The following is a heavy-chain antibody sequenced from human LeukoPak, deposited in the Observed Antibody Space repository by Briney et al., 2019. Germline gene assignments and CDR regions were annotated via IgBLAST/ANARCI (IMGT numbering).Heavy chain of an antibody. CDR2: IYYSGST. D-gene: IGHD7-27*01. CDR3: ARTNWDDAFDI. V-gene: IGHV4-59*01. J-gene: IGHJ3*02. CDR1: GGSISSYY. Sequence: SETLSLTCTVSGGSISSYYWSWIRQPPGKGLEWIGYIYYSGSTNYNPSLKSRVTISVDTSKNQFSLKLSSVTAADTAVYYCARTNWDDAFDIWGQGIMVTVSS.